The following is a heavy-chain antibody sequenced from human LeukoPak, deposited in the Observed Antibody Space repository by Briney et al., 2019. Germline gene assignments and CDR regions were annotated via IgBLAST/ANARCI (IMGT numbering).Heavy chain of an antibody. CDR1: GFTFSSYG. CDR3: AKCWRVVSGNWYLSFDS. CDR2: ISDSGDET. Sequence: GGSLRLSCAASGFTFSSYGMNWVRQNPGKGLEWVSSISDSGDETYYADSVRGRFTISRDNSKNTLYLQMKSLGGDDTALYYCAKCWRVVSGNWYLSFDSWGQGTLVTVSS. D-gene: IGHD6-13*01. J-gene: IGHJ4*02. V-gene: IGHV3-23*01.